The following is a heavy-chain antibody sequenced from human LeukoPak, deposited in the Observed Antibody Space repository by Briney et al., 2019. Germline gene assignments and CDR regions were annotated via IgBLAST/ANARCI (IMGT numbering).Heavy chain of an antibody. D-gene: IGHD3-10*01. CDR2: IYYSGST. CDR3: ARVGGMVRGVYYFDY. V-gene: IGHV4-59*07. J-gene: IGHJ4*02. CDR1: GGSSSICY. Sequence: SDTVSLIYTVSGGSSSICYWSWIRQPPGKGLEWIGYIYYSGSTNYNPFLKSRVTISVDTSKNQFSLRLSSVTAADSAVYYCARVGGMVRGVYYFDYWGQGTLVTVSS.